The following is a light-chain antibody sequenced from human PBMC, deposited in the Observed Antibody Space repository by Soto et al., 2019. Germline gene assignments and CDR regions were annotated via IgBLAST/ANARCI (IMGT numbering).Light chain of an antibody. V-gene: IGLV2-8*01. J-gene: IGLJ1*01. CDR3: SSYAGSNSFV. CDR2: EVS. CDR1: SSDVGGCNY. Sequence: QSVLTQPPSASGSPGQSVTISCTGTSSDVGGCNYVSWYQQHPGKAPKLMIYEVSKRPSGVPDRFSGSKSGNTASLTVSGLQAEDEADYYCSSYAGSNSFVFGTGTKVTV.